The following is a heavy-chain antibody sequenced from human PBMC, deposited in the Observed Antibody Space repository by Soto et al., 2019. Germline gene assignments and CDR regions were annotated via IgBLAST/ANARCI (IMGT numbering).Heavy chain of an antibody. CDR2: VYYTGST. D-gene: IGHD6-19*01. CDR3: ARSVAVPGAHIDY. CDR1: GGSISGSY. J-gene: IGHJ4*02. V-gene: IGHV4-59*01. Sequence: SETLSLTCSVYGGSISGSYWSWIRQSPGKGLEWLGYVYYTGSTNYSPSLRSRVSISVDTSKNEFSLRLSSVTAADTAVYFCARSVAVPGAHIDYWGQGTQVTVSS.